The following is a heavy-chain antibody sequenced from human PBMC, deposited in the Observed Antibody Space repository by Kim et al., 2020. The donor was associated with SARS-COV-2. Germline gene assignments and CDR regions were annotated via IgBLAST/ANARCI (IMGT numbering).Heavy chain of an antibody. CDR1: GYTLTNYA. J-gene: IGHJ4*02. Sequence: ASVKVSCKASGYTLTNYAVHWVRQVPGQRPEWMGWINADNGNTKYSQRFQGRVTITRDRSASVAYMELSSLGFEDTAIYYCSRGACSVGSCYVANWGQGTLVTVSS. D-gene: IGHD2-15*01. CDR2: INADNGNT. V-gene: IGHV1-3*01. CDR3: SRGACSVGSCYVAN.